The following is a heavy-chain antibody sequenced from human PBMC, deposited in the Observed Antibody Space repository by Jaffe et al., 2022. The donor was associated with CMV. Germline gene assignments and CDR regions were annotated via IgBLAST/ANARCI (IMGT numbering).Heavy chain of an antibody. CDR2: IYYSGST. J-gene: IGHJ6*03. CDR1: GGSISSYY. Sequence: QVQLQESGPGLVKPSETLSLTCTVSGGSISSYYWSWIRQPPGKGLEWIGYIYYSGSTNYNPSLKSRVTISVDTSKNQFSLKLSSVTAADTAVYYCARFGWSYYTSYYYYYMDVWGKGTTVTVSS. CDR3: ARFGWSYYTSYYYYYMDV. D-gene: IGHD1-26*01. V-gene: IGHV4-59*01.